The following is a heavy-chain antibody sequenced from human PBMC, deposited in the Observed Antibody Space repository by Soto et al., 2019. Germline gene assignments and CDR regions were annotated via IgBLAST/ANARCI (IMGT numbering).Heavy chain of an antibody. CDR2: IYYSGST. J-gene: IGHJ3*02. CDR1: GGSISSSSYY. V-gene: IGHV4-39*07. Sequence: SETLPLTCSVSGGSISSSSYYWGWIRQPPGKGLEWIGFIYYSGSTYYNSSLKSRVTISVDRSKNHFFLNLTSVTAADTAVYYCATYRKFFQIWGQGTKVTVSS. CDR3: ATYRKFFQI.